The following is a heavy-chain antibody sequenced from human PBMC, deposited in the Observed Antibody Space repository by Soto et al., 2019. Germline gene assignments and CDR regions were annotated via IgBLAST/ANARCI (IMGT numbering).Heavy chain of an antibody. CDR3: ASSYGSGYRAFDY. J-gene: IGHJ4*02. CDR2: VNPIVSMS. D-gene: IGHD3-10*01. Sequence: QVQLVQSGAEVKRPGSSVKVSCKASGDTFNFYSINWVRQAPGLGLEWMGRVNPIVSMSNYAQKFQGRVTMTADKSTRTAYMELSSLRSEDTAIDYCASSYGSGYRAFDYWGQGALVTVSS. CDR1: GDTFNFYS. V-gene: IGHV1-69*02.